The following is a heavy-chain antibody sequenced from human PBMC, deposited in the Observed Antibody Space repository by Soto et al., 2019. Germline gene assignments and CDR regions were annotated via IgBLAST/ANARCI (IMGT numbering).Heavy chain of an antibody. CDR3: ARDIKYSSSSGMDV. CDR1: GYTFTGYY. J-gene: IGHJ6*02. CDR2: INPNSGGT. D-gene: IGHD6-6*01. Sequence: GASVKVSCKASGYTFTGYYMHWVRQAPGQGLEWMGWINPNSGGTNYAQKFQGRVTMTRDTSISTAYMELSRLRSDDTAVYYCARDIKYSSSSGMDVWGQGATVTVSS. V-gene: IGHV1-2*02.